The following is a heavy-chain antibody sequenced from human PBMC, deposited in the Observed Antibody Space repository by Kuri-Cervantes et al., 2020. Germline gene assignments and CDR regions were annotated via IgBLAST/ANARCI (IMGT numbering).Heavy chain of an antibody. D-gene: IGHD3-16*02. Sequence: SQTLSLTCAVYGGSISSYYWSWTRQPPGKGLEWIGYIYYSGSTNYNPSLKSRVTISVDTSKNQFSLKLSSVTAADTAVYYCARDATNYDYVWGSYRTYGMDVWGQGTTVTRLL. V-gene: IGHV4-59*12. J-gene: IGHJ6*02. CDR3: ARDATNYDYVWGSYRTYGMDV. CDR2: IYYSGST. CDR1: GGSISSYY.